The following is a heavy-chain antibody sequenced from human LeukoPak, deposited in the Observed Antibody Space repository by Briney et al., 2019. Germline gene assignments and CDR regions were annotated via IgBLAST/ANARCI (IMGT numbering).Heavy chain of an antibody. CDR3: AKGGSSSWYESDSYYYMDV. CDR2: IRYDGSNK. Sequence: GGSPRLSCTASGFIFREYDMYWVRQPPGKGLEWVAFIRYDGSNKYYAGSVKGRFTISRDNSKNTLFLQMNSQRTDDTAVYYCAKGGSSSWYESDSYYYMDVWGKGTTVTVSS. J-gene: IGHJ6*03. V-gene: IGHV3-30*02. CDR1: GFIFREYD. D-gene: IGHD6-13*01.